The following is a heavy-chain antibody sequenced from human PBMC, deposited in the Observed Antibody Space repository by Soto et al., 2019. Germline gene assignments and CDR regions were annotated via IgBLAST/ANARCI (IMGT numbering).Heavy chain of an antibody. Sequence: VASVKVSCKVSGYTLTELSMHWVRQAPGKGLEWMGGFDPEDGETIYAQKFQGRVTITADKSTSTAYMELSSLRSEDTAVYYCARFPQTAIVGAAYFDYWGQGTLVTVSS. CDR2: FDPEDGET. V-gene: IGHV1-24*01. D-gene: IGHD1-26*01. CDR1: GYTLTELS. CDR3: ARFPQTAIVGAAYFDY. J-gene: IGHJ4*02.